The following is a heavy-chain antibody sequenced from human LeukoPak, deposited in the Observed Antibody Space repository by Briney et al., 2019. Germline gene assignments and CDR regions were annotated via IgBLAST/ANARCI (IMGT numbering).Heavy chain of an antibody. CDR3: ARGRKQQLVRTTYNWFDP. D-gene: IGHD6-13*01. J-gene: IGHJ5*02. CDR2: IYYSGST. CDR1: GGSISSSSYY. Sequence: RASETLSLTCTVSGGSISSSSYYWGWIRQPPGKGLEWIGSIYYSGSTYYNPSLKSRVTISVDTSKNQFSLKLSSVTAADTAVYYCARGRKQQLVRTTYNWFDPWGQGTLVTVSS. V-gene: IGHV4-39*07.